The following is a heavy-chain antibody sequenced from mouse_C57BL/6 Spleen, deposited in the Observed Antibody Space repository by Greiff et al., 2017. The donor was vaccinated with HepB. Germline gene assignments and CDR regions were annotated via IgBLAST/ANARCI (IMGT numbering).Heavy chain of an antibody. CDR1: GYTFTSYW. CDR2: IYPGSGST. V-gene: IGHV1-55*01. D-gene: IGHD2-3*01. CDR3: ARGGYYRDY. Sequence: VQLQQSGAELVKPGASVKMSCKASGYTFTSYWITWVKQRPGQGLEWIGDIYPGSGSTNYNEKFKSKATLTVDTSSSTAYMQRSSLTSEDSAVYYCARGGYYRDYWGQGTTLTVSS. J-gene: IGHJ2*01.